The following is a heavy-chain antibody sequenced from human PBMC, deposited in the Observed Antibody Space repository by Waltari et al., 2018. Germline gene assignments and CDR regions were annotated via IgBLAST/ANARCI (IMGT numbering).Heavy chain of an antibody. CDR2: IYTSGST. J-gene: IGHJ4*02. CDR3: ARGSRRATTPFDY. V-gene: IGHV4-61*02. Sequence: QVQLQESGPGLVKPSQTLSLTGTVSGGSISSGSYYWSWIRQPAGKGLEWIGRIYTSGSTNYNPSLKSRVTISVDTSKNQFSLKLISVTAADTAVYYCARGSRRATTPFDYWGQGTLVTVSS. D-gene: IGHD1-1*01. CDR1: GGSISSGSYY.